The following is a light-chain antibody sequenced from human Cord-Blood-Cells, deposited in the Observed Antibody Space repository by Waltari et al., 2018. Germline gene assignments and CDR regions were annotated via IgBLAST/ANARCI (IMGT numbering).Light chain of an antibody. J-gene: IGLJ3*02. V-gene: IGLV2-23*01. CDR2: EGS. Sequence: SALTQAASVSGSPGQSNTISCTGTSSDVGSYNLVSWYQQLPGEAPKLMIYEGSKRPSGVSKRFSGSKSGNTASLTISGLQAEHGADYYCCSYAGSSTWVFGGVSKLTVL. CDR3: CSYAGSSTWV. CDR1: SSDVGSYNL.